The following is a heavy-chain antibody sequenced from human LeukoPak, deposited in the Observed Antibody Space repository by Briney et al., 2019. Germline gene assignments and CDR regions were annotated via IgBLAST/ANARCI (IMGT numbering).Heavy chain of an antibody. CDR1: GFTFSDHY. V-gene: IGHV3-72*01. D-gene: IGHD4-23*01. Sequence: WGSLRLSCAASGFTFSDHYMDWVRQAPGKGLEWVGRSRNKANSYSTEYAASVKGRFTISRDDSKNSLYLQMNSLKTEDTAVYYCARVGGNYYVDYWGQGSLVTVAS. CDR2: SRNKANSYST. J-gene: IGHJ4*02. CDR3: ARVGGNYYVDY.